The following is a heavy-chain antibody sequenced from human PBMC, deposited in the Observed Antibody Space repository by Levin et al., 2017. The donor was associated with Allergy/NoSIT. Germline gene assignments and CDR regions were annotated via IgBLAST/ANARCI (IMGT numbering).Heavy chain of an antibody. CDR1: GFTFSNYA. Sequence: PGGSLRLSCAVSGFTFSNYAMTWVRQAPGKGLEWVSVISGSGGYRDYADSVKGRFTISRDNSENTLYLQMNSLRAEDTAVYFCAKDYRGIPFEYWGQGTLVTVSS. V-gene: IGHV3-23*01. D-gene: IGHD4-23*01. CDR3: AKDYRGIPFEY. CDR2: ISGSGGYR. J-gene: IGHJ4*02.